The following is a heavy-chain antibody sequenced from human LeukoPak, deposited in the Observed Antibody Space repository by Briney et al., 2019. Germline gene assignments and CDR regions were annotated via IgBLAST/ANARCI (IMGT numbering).Heavy chain of an antibody. CDR2: IVPGDSDT. CDR3: ARYIPTDSGSYSGGLDY. D-gene: IGHD1-26*01. J-gene: IGHJ4*02. V-gene: IGHV5-51*03. Sequence: GESLKTSFKGTGYTFTKYWIGWVRQIPGKGLKWMGIIVPGDSDTRYSPSFQGQVTISVDKSINTAYLQWSSLKASDTAIYYCARYIPTDSGSYSGGLDYWGQGTLVTASS. CDR1: GYTFTKYW.